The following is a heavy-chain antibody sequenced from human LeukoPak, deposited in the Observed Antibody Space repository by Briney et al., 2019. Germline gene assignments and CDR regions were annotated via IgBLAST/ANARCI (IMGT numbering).Heavy chain of an antibody. V-gene: IGHV4-38-2*02. J-gene: IGHJ6*03. Sequence: PSETLSLTCTVSGYSISSGYYWGWIRQPPGKGLEWIGEINHSGSTNYNPSLKSRVTISVDTSKNQFSLKLSSVTAADTAVYYCASGSGSYTYYYYMDVWGKGTTVTISS. CDR2: INHSGST. CDR3: ASGSGSYTYYYYMDV. CDR1: GYSISSGYY. D-gene: IGHD3-10*01.